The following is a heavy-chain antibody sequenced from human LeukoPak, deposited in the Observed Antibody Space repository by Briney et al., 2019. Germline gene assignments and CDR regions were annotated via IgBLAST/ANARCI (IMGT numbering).Heavy chain of an antibody. Sequence: ASVKVSCKASGYTFTTYAMHWVRQAPGQRLEWMGWINAGNGNTKYSQKFQTRVTITRDTSASTAYMELSSLRSEDTAVYYCAGDPIGSRWPYYFDYWGQGTLVTVSS. CDR3: AGDPIGSRWPYYFDY. D-gene: IGHD6-13*01. CDR1: GYTFTTYA. V-gene: IGHV1-3*01. CDR2: INAGNGNT. J-gene: IGHJ4*02.